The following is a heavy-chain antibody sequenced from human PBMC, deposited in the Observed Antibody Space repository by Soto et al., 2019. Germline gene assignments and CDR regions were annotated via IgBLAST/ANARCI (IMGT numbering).Heavy chain of an antibody. Sequence: SETLSLTCTVSGGSISSSSFYGGWIRQPPGMGLEWIGSIYYSGSTYYNPSLKSRVTISVDTSKNQFSLKLSSVTAADTAVYYCARGIVSTIHFDYWGQGTLVTVSS. D-gene: IGHD5-12*01. CDR2: IYYSGST. V-gene: IGHV4-39*01. J-gene: IGHJ4*02. CDR3: ARGIVSTIHFDY. CDR1: GGSISSSSFY.